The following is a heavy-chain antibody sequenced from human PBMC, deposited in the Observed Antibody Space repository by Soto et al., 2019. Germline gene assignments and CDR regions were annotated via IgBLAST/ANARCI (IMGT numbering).Heavy chain of an antibody. CDR1: GGTFSSYA. Sequence: SVKVSCKASGGTFSSYAIHWVRQAPGQGLEWMGGIIPMYGPAKYAQRFQGRVTITADESTTTVYMELTSLTSQDTAVYYCARVTSMVRGVIDNWFDTWGHGTLVTVSS. D-gene: IGHD3-10*01. J-gene: IGHJ5*01. V-gene: IGHV1-69*13. CDR3: ARVTSMVRGVIDNWFDT. CDR2: IIPMYGPA.